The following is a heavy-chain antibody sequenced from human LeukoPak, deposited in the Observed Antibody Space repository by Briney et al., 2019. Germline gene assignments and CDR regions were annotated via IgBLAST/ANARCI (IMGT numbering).Heavy chain of an antibody. J-gene: IGHJ4*02. CDR2: IIPILGIA. CDR1: GGTFSSYA. D-gene: IGHD3-22*01. V-gene: IGHV1-69*04. CDR3: ANTELERRRGSSGYSHY. Sequence: SVKVSCKASGGTFSSYAISWVRQAPGQGLKWMGRIIPILGIANYAQKFQGRVTITADKSTSTAYMELSSLRSEDTAVYYCANTELERRRGSSGYSHYWGQGTLVTVSS.